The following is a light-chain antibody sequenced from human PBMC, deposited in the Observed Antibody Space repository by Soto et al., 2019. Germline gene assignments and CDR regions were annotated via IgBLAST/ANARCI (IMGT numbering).Light chain of an antibody. J-gene: IGLJ2*01. CDR1: SNDVGGYNY. V-gene: IGLV2-8*01. CDR2: EVG. CDR3: SSYEVTNNYII. Sequence: QSALTQPPSASGSPGQSVTMSCTGTSNDVGGYNYVSWHQHHPGKAPKLMISEVGKRPPGVPDRFSGSKSGNTASLTVSGLQAEDEADYYCSSYEVTNNYIIFGGGTKLTVL.